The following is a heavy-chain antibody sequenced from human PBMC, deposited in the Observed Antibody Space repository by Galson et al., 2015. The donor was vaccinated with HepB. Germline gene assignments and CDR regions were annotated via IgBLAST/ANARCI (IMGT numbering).Heavy chain of an antibody. D-gene: IGHD3-10*01. Sequence: SVKVSCKASGGTFSSNAISWVRQAPGQGLEWMGRIIPILGKANYAQKFQGRVTIIADKSTSTAYLELSSLRSADTAVYYCAGHSPYYSGGGTYYQLDYWGQGALVTVSS. CDR3: AGHSPYYSGGGTYYQLDY. CDR2: IIPILGKA. CDR1: GGTFSSNA. V-gene: IGHV1-69*04. J-gene: IGHJ4*02.